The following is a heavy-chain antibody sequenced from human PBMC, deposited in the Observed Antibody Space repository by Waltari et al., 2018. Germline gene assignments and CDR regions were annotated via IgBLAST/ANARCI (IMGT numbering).Heavy chain of an antibody. V-gene: IGHV1-69*01. Sequence: QVQLVQSGAEVKKPGSSVKVSCKASGGTFSSYAISWVRQAPGQGREWMGGIILRLGKANDGEKVKGRVTITADEATSTADMELSSLRSEDTAVYYCARDTGDYVWGSYRYTYFDYWGQGTLVTVSS. CDR1: GGTFSSYA. D-gene: IGHD3-16*02. CDR2: IILRLGKA. CDR3: ARDTGDYVWGSYRYTYFDY. J-gene: IGHJ4*02.